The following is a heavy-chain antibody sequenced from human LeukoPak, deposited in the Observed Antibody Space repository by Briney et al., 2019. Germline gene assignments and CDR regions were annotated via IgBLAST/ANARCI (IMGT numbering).Heavy chain of an antibody. V-gene: IGHV3-43*02. D-gene: IGHD2-21*02. CDR1: GFTVDGYA. Sequence: PGRTLRLSCAASGFTVDGYAVHWVRQAPGQGLEWVSRAGSTGTYYADSVKGRFTISTDNNRNSLYLQMNSLTLEDTAFYYCAKDRWSSGSDSTGMEVWGQGTTVTVSS. J-gene: IGHJ6*02. CDR2: AGSTGT. CDR3: AKDRWSSGSDSTGMEV.